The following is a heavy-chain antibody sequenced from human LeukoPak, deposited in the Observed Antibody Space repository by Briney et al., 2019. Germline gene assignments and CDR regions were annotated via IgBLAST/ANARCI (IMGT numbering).Heavy chain of an antibody. Sequence: SETLSLTCTVSGGSISSGGYYWSWIRQHPGKGLEWIGYIYYSGSTYYNPSLKSRVTISVDTSKNQFSLKLSSVTAADTAVYYCARGRGRLELPPSVFDAFDMWGQGTMVTVSS. V-gene: IGHV4-31*03. D-gene: IGHD1-7*01. J-gene: IGHJ3*02. CDR3: ARGRGRLELPPSVFDAFDM. CDR1: GGSISSGGYY. CDR2: IYYSGST.